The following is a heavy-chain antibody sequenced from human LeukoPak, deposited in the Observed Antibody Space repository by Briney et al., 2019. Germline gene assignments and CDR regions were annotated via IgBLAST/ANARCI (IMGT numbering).Heavy chain of an antibody. D-gene: IGHD2-2*01. J-gene: IGHJ5*02. CDR3: ARGGYCSSTSCSFHNWFDP. CDR2: MNPNSGNT. Sequence: GASVKVSCKASGYTFTSYDINWERQATGQGLEWMGWMNPNSGNTGYAQKFQGRVTMTRNTSISTAYMELSSLRSEDTAVYYCARGGYCSSTSCSFHNWFDPWGQGTLVTVSS. CDR1: GYTFTSYD. V-gene: IGHV1-8*01.